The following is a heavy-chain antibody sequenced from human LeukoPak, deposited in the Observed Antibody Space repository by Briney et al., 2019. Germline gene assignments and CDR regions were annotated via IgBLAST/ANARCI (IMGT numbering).Heavy chain of an antibody. CDR3: TTWTSH. Sequence: GGSLRLSCAASGFTFSDAWMTWVRQAPGKGLEWVGLIKSKTAGGTTEYAAPVKDRFTISRDDSKNTLYLQMNSLKTEDTAVYYCTTWTSHWGQGALVTVSS. CDR1: GFTFSDAW. V-gene: IGHV3-15*01. CDR2: IKSKTAGGTT. J-gene: IGHJ4*02. D-gene: IGHD3/OR15-3a*01.